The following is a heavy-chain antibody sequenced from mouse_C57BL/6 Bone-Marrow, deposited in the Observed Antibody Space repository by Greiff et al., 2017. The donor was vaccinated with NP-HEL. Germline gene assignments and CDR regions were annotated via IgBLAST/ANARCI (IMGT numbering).Heavy chain of an antibody. V-gene: IGHV5-4*01. CDR1: GFTFSSYA. CDR2: ISDGGSYT. J-gene: IGHJ3*01. Sequence: EVQLVESGGGLVKPGGSLKLSCAASGFTFSSYAMSWVRQTPEKRLEWVATISDGGSYTYYPDNVKVRFTISRDNAKNNLYLQMSHLKSEDTAMYYCARLLRFAYWGQGTLVTVSA. CDR3: ARLLRFAY. D-gene: IGHD1-1*01.